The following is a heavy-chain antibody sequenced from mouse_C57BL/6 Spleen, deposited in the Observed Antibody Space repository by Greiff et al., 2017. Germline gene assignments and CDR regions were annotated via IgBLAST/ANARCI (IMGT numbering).Heavy chain of an antibody. CDR3: ARHEETAGTGYYFDY. D-gene: IGHD4-1*01. Sequence: QVQLQQSGAELVKPGASVQLSCKASGYTFPEYTIHWVKQRSGQGLEWIGWFYPGSGSIKYNEKFKDKATLTADKSSSTVYMELSRLSSEDSPVYFCARHEETAGTGYYFDYWGQGTTLTVSS. V-gene: IGHV1-62-2*01. J-gene: IGHJ2*01. CDR1: GYTFPEYT. CDR2: FYPGSGSI.